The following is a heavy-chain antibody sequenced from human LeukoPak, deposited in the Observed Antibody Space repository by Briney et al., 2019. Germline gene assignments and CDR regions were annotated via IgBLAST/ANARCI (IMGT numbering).Heavy chain of an antibody. CDR1: GFIFSSYS. V-gene: IGHV3-7*01. Sequence: PGGSLRLSCAASGFIFSSYSMSWVRQAPGKGLEWVANIKQDGSEKYYVDSVKGRFTISRDNAKNSLYLQMNSLRAEDTAVYYCARDTYYYDSSGYYYLDYWGQGTLVTVSS. CDR2: IKQDGSEK. D-gene: IGHD3-22*01. J-gene: IGHJ4*02. CDR3: ARDTYYYDSSGYYYLDY.